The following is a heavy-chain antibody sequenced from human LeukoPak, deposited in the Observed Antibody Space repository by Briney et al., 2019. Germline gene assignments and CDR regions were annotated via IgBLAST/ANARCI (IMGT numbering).Heavy chain of an antibody. CDR2: ISGSGGST. CDR3: AKDRSFGNYFDY. V-gene: IGHV3-23*01. D-gene: IGHD3-10*01. Sequence: PGGSLRLSCAASGFTFSRYAMSWVRQAPGKGLEWVSAISGSGGSTYYADSVKGRFTISRDNSKNTLYLQMNSLRAEDTAVYYCAKDRSFGNYFDYWGQGTLVTVSS. CDR1: GFTFSRYA. J-gene: IGHJ4*02.